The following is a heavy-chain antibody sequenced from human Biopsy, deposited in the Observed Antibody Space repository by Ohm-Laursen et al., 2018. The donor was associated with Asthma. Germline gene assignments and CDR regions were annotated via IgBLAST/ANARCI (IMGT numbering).Heavy chain of an antibody. CDR1: GYTLNSAG. V-gene: IGHV1-18*01. CDR2: ISVYNGNT. CDR3: ARAVDYSHYYGIDV. D-gene: IGHD3-10*01. Sequence: ASVKVSCKTSGYTLNSAGITWVRQAPGQGLEWMGWISVYNGNTKVAQKLQDRVTMITDTSTSTDYMELRSLRSDDTAVYFCARAVDYSHYYGIDVWGQGTTVTVS. J-gene: IGHJ6*02.